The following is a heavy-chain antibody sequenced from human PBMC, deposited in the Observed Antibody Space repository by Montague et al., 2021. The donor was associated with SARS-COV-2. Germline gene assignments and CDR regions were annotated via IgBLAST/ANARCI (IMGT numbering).Heavy chain of an antibody. J-gene: IGHJ2*01. D-gene: IGHD1-1*01. Sequence: SETLSLTCTVSGGSISSTDHFWGWIRQPPGKGLEWIGSIYYTGSTFYTPSLKSRVTISVDTSKNEFSPKLISVTATDTAVYYCARNEEGYGYFDLWGRGTLVTVSS. V-gene: IGHV4-39*01. CDR1: GGSISSTDHF. CDR3: ARNEEGYGYFDL. CDR2: IYYTGST.